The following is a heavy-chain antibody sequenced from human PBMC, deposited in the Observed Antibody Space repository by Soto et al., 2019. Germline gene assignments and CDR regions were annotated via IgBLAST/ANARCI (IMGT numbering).Heavy chain of an antibody. V-gene: IGHV4-34*01. CDR3: AGGSRDI. J-gene: IGHJ3*02. Sequence: QVHLQQWGAGLLKPSETLSLTCAVYGGSFSGYYWSWIRQPPGKGLEWIGEISHSGSTNYNPSLKSRVTISVDTSKNQFSLNLNSMTAADTASYYCAGGSRDIWGQGTMVTVSS. CDR1: GGSFSGYY. CDR2: ISHSGST.